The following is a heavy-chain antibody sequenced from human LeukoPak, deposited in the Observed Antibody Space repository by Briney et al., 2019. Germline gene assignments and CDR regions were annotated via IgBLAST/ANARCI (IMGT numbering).Heavy chain of an antibody. V-gene: IGHV1-18*01. CDR1: GYTFTIYS. J-gene: IGHJ4*02. D-gene: IGHD3-10*01. Sequence: ASVKVSCKASGYTFTIYSISWVRQAPGQGLEWMGWISAYNGNTNYAQDLQGRGTITTDTSTSTAYMELRSLRSDDTALYYCARDTAGSNLPVWPFDYWGQGTLVTVSS. CDR2: ISAYNGNT. CDR3: ARDTAGSNLPVWPFDY.